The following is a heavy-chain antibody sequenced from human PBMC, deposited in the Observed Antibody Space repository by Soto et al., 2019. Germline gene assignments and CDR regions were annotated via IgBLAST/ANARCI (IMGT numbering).Heavy chain of an antibody. CDR1: GFNFRTYG. CDR3: ARDLAEQLAESAFDY. CDR2: IWYDGSEK. D-gene: IGHD6-13*01. V-gene: IGHV3-33*01. J-gene: IGHJ4*02. Sequence: QVQLVESGGGVVQSGRSLRLSCAASGFNFRTYGMHWVRQAPGKGLEWVALIWYDGSEKYYADSVKGRFTISRDNSKNTLYLQMTSLRVEDTAVYYCARDLAEQLAESAFDYWGQGTQVTVFS.